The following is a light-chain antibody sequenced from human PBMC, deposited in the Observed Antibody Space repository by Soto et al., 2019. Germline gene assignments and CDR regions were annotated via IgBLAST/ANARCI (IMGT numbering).Light chain of an antibody. CDR3: QQYTNWPRT. CDR2: GAS. Sequence: EIVMTQSPATLSVSPGERATLSCRASQSVSRNLAWYQQKPGQAPRLLIYGASTRATGIPARFSGSESGTEFTLTISSLQSKDFAVYYCQQYTNWPRTFGQGTKVEIK. J-gene: IGKJ1*01. CDR1: QSVSRN. V-gene: IGKV3-15*01.